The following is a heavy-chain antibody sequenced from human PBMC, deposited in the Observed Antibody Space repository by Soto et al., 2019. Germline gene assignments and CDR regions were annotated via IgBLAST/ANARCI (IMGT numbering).Heavy chain of an antibody. CDR3: ARDLNYYDSSGYYH. CDR2: IIPILGTA. Sequence: SVKVSCKASGGTFSSYAISWVRQAPGQGLEWMGGIIPILGTANYAQKFQGRVTITADESTSTAYMELSSLRSEDTAVYYCARDLNYYDSSGYYHWGQGTLVTVSS. J-gene: IGHJ5*02. CDR1: GGTFSSYA. D-gene: IGHD3-22*01. V-gene: IGHV1-69*13.